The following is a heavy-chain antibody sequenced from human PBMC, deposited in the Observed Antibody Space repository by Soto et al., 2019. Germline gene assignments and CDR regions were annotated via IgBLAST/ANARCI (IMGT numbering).Heavy chain of an antibody. CDR2: IYYSGST. CDR3: ARDEGYACSGGSCYLSRGIDY. J-gene: IGHJ4*02. Sequence: QVQLQESGPGLVKPSQTLSLTCTVSGGSISSGDYYWSWIRQPPGKGLEWIGYIYYSGSTYYNPSLKSRVTISVDTSKNQFSLKLSSVTAADTAVYYCARDEGYACSGGSCYLSRGIDYWGQGTLVTVSS. CDR1: GGSISSGDYY. D-gene: IGHD2-15*01. V-gene: IGHV4-30-4*01.